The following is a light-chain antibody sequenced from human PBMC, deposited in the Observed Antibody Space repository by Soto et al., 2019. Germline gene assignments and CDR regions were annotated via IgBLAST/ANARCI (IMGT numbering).Light chain of an antibody. Sequence: QSVLTQPPSASGTPGQRVTVSCSGSSSNIGRNYVSWYQQLPGTAPKRLIYNNDQRPSGVPDRFSGSKSGTSASLAVSGLRSEDEADYYCASWDDSLSGGVFGGGTKLTVL. CDR1: SSNIGRNY. CDR3: ASWDDSLSGGV. V-gene: IGLV1-47*01. J-gene: IGLJ3*02. CDR2: NND.